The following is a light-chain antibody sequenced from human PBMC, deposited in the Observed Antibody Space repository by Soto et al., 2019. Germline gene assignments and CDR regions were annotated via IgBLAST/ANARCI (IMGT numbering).Light chain of an antibody. CDR3: QQSTNWPLT. Sequence: EIVMTQSPATLSVSPGESATLSCRASQSVSSHLAWFQQAPGQAPRLLIYGASTRATGLPARFSGSGSGTEFTLTSSSLQSEDSAVYYCQQSTNWPLTFGGGTKVEIK. CDR1: QSVSSH. CDR2: GAS. V-gene: IGKV3-15*01. J-gene: IGKJ4*01.